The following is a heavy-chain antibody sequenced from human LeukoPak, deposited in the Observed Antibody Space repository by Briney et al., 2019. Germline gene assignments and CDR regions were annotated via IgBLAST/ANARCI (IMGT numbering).Heavy chain of an antibody. CDR2: ISYDGSNK. CDR3: ARSGDYYDSSGYYSEIDY. J-gene: IGHJ4*02. Sequence: GGSLRLSCAASGFTFSSYAMHWVRQAPGKGLEWVAVISYDGSNKYYADSVKGRFTISRDNSKNTLYLQMNSLRAEDTAVYYCARSGDYYDSSGYYSEIDYWGQGTLVTVAS. CDR1: GFTFSSYA. V-gene: IGHV3-30-3*01. D-gene: IGHD3-22*01.